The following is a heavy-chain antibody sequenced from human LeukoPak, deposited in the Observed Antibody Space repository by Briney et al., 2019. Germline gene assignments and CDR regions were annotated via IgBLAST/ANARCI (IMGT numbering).Heavy chain of an antibody. CDR3: ARERFGELAPIDY. D-gene: IGHD3-10*01. CDR2: IYYSGST. J-gene: IGHJ4*02. V-gene: IGHV4-39*07. CDR1: GGSISSSSYY. Sequence: SETLSLTCTVSGGSISSSSYYWGWIRQPPGKGLEWIGSIYYSGSTYYNPSLKSRVTISVDTSKNQFSLKLSSVTAADTAVYYCARERFGELAPIDYWGQGTLVTVSS.